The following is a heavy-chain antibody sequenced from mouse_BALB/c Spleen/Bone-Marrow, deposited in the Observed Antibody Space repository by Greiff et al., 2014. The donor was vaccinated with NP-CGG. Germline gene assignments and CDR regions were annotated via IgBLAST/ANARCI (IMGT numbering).Heavy chain of an antibody. Sequence: EVMLVESGGALVQPGGSRKLSCAASGFTFSDYGMAWVRQAQGKGPEWVAFISNLAYSIYYKDTVTGRFTISRENAKNTLYLEMSSLRSEDTAMYYCARETTRGAMDYWGQGTSVTVSS. CDR2: ISNLAYSI. D-gene: IGHD2-1*01. J-gene: IGHJ4*01. CDR1: GFTFSDYG. V-gene: IGHV5-15*02. CDR3: ARETTRGAMDY.